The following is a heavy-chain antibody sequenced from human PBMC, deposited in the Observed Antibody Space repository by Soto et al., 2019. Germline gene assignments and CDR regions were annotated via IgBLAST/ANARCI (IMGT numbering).Heavy chain of an antibody. Sequence: SQTLSLTCVISGDSVSSNSAAWDWIRQSPSRGLEWLGRTYYGTRWYYDYAVSVRSRITVNPDTSKNQFSLQLTSVTPEDTAVYYCAGTTSHYWYYMDVWGKGTTVTVSS. J-gene: IGHJ6*03. CDR3: AGTTSHYWYYMDV. CDR2: TYYGTRWYY. V-gene: IGHV6-1*01. D-gene: IGHD1-7*01. CDR1: GDSVSSNSAA.